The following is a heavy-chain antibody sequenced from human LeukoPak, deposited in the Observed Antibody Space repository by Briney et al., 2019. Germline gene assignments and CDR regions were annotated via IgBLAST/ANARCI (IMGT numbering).Heavy chain of an antibody. CDR1: GFTFSSYW. CDR2: IKQDGSEK. J-gene: IGHJ4*02. D-gene: IGHD6-19*01. Sequence: GGSLRLSCAASGFTFSSYWMSWVRQAPGKGLEWVANIKQDGSEKNYVDSVKGRFTISRDNAKNSLYLQMNSLRAEDTDVYYCARAGWYSSGWNPFDYWGQGTLVTVSS. CDR3: ARAGWYSSGWNPFDY. V-gene: IGHV3-7*01.